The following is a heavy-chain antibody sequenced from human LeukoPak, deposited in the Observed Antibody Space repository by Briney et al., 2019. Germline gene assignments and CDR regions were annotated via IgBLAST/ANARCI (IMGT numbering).Heavy chain of an antibody. J-gene: IGHJ4*02. Sequence: GRSLRLSCAASGFTFSSYGMHRVRQAPGKGLEWVAVISYDGSNKYYADSVKGRFTISRDNSRNTLYLQMNSLRAEDTAVYYCAKTFSEYSYGLIDCWGQGSLVTVSS. V-gene: IGHV3-30*18. CDR1: GFTFSSYG. CDR3: AKTFSEYSYGLIDC. CDR2: ISYDGSNK. D-gene: IGHD5-18*01.